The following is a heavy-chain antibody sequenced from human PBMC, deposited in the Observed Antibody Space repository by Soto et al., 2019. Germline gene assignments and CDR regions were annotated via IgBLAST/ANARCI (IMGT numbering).Heavy chain of an antibody. V-gene: IGHV1-8*01. D-gene: IGHD2-15*01. Sequence: ASVKVSCKASGYTFTSYDINWVRQATGQGLEWMGWMNPNSGNTGYAQKFQGRVTMTRNTSISTAYMELSSLRSEDTAVYYCVRSIVVVVAATPGGAFDIWGQGTMVT. CDR2: MNPNSGNT. CDR1: GYTFTSYD. J-gene: IGHJ3*02. CDR3: VRSIVVVVAATPGGAFDI.